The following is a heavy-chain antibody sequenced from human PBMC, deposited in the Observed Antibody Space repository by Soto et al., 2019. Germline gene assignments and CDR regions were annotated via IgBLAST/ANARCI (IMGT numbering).Heavy chain of an antibody. V-gene: IGHV4-34*01. J-gene: IGHJ4*02. CDR3: AWGRPLPILRYPFDY. CDR2: INHSGST. CDR1: GGSFSGYY. D-gene: IGHD3-9*01. Sequence: SETLSLTCAVYGGSFSGYYWSWIRQPPGKGLEWIGEINHSGSTNYNPSLKSRVTISVDTSKNQFSLKLSSVTAADTAVYYCAWGRPLPILRYPFDYWGQGTLVTVSS.